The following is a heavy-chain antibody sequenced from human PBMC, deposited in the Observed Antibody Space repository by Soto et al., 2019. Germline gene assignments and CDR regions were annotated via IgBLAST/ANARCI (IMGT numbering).Heavy chain of an antibody. D-gene: IGHD5-18*01. CDR3: AKGVSQYTPLALFDY. J-gene: IGHJ4*02. V-gene: IGHV3-23*01. CDR2: ISGSDGRT. CDR1: GFTFSSYA. Sequence: GGSLRLSCAASGFTFSSYAMSWVRQAPGKGLEWVSTISGSDGRTYSTDSVKGRFTISRDNSRNTAYLQMNSLRVEDTAVYYCAKGVSQYTPLALFDYWGRGTLVTISS.